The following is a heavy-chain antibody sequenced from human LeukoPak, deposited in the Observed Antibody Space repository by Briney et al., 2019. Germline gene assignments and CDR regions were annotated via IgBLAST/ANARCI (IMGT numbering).Heavy chain of an antibody. V-gene: IGHV3-33*01. D-gene: IGHD6-13*01. Sequence: GGSLRLSRAASGFTLSSYGMHWVRQAPGKGLEWVAVIWYDGSNKFYADSVKGRFTISRDNSKNTLYLQMNSLRAEDTAVYYCARDRAAADLDYWGQGTLVTVSS. CDR2: IWYDGSNK. CDR1: GFTLSSYG. J-gene: IGHJ4*02. CDR3: ARDRAAADLDY.